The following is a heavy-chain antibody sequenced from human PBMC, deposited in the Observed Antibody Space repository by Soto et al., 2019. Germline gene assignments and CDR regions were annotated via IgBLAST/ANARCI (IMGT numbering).Heavy chain of an antibody. J-gene: IGHJ6*02. D-gene: IGHD2-21*02. CDR3: VQSRCGGDCLQSYSSHSYYGLDV. CDR1: GFSFSSIGEG. Sequence: QITLQESGPPLVKPTQTLTLTCTFPGFSFSSIGEGVGWIRQPPGKALEWLALIYWDDDKRYSPSLKSRLTITKDTSKNQVVLTMTNMDPVDTATYYCVQSRCGGDCLQSYSSHSYYGLDVWGQGTTVTVSS. CDR2: IYWDDDK. V-gene: IGHV2-5*02.